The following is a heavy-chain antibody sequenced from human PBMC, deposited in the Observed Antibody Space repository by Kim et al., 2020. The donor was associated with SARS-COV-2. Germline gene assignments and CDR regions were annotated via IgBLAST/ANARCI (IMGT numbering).Heavy chain of an antibody. J-gene: IGHJ4*02. CDR3: ARVPHYYDSSGYLVIDY. Sequence: LKSRVTISVDTSKNQFSLKRSSVTAADTAVYYCARVPHYYDSSGYLVIDYWGQGTLVTVSS. V-gene: IGHV4-34*01. D-gene: IGHD3-22*01.